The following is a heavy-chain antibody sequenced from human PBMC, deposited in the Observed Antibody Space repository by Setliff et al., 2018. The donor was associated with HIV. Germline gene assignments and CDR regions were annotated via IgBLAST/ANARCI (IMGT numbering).Heavy chain of an antibody. Sequence: SETLSLTCAVYGGSFSGYYWGWVRQPPGKGLGWIGSMYYSGSTYYTPSLKSRITISLDTSKNQFSLRMRSVTAADTAVYYCARVFVDTAVLRVLEYYFDSWGRGTLVTVSS. CDR3: ARVFVDTAVLRVLEYYFDS. J-gene: IGHJ4*02. D-gene: IGHD5-18*01. CDR2: MYYSGST. CDR1: GGSFSGYY. V-gene: IGHV4-34*01.